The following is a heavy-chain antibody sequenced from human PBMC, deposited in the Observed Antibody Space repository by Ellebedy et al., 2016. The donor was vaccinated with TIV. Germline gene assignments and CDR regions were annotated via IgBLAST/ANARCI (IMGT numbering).Heavy chain of an antibody. CDR3: AEGRSGWYYFDY. Sequence: SETLSLTCAAYGGSLSGYYWSWVRQSPGKGLEWIGEMSQSGNTNYNPSLKSRATITVDTSKNHFSLRLSSVTAADTAVYYCAEGRSGWYYFDYWGQGTLVAVSS. J-gene: IGHJ4*02. D-gene: IGHD6-19*01. CDR2: MSQSGNT. V-gene: IGHV4-34*01. CDR1: GGSLSGYY.